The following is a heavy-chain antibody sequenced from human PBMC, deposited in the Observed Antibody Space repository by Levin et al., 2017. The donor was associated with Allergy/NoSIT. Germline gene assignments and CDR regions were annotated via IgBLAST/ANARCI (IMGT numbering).Heavy chain of an antibody. Sequence: SQTLSLTCTVSGGSIGGYYWSWIRQPPGKGLEWIGYIFYSGTTNYNPSLKSRVTISVDTSKNQFSLRLSSVTAADTAVYYCARHTEYTSGWYRLDYWGQGTLVTVSS. D-gene: IGHD6-19*01. CDR2: IFYSGTT. V-gene: IGHV4-59*08. CDR1: GGSIGGYY. J-gene: IGHJ4*02. CDR3: ARHTEYTSGWYRLDY.